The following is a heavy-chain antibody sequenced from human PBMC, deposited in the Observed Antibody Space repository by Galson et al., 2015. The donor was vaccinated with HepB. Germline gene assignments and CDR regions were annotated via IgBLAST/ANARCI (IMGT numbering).Heavy chain of an antibody. CDR3: AKDTMVRGLIITNYFDY. CDR1: GFTFSSYA. J-gene: IGHJ4*02. D-gene: IGHD3-10*01. CDR2: ISGSGRRG. V-gene: IGHV3-23*01. Sequence: SLRLSCAASGFTFSSYAITWVRQAPGKGLHWVSTISGSGRRGYYADSVKGRFIISRDNSKNTMFLQMNSLRAEDTAVYYCAKDTMVRGLIITNYFDYWGQGTPVTVSS.